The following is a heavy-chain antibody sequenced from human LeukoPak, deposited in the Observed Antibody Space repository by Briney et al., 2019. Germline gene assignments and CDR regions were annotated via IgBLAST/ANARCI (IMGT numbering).Heavy chain of an antibody. V-gene: IGHV3-48*01. CDR1: GFTFSSYN. D-gene: IGHD1-26*01. J-gene: IGHJ4*02. Sequence: GGSLRLSCVASGFTFSSYNMNWVRQAPGKGPEWVSYISGSSSTIYYADSVKGRFTISRDNAKNSLYLQMNSLRAEDTAVYYCARASGSYQTFDYWGQGTLVTVSS. CDR3: ARASGSYQTFDY. CDR2: ISGSSSTI.